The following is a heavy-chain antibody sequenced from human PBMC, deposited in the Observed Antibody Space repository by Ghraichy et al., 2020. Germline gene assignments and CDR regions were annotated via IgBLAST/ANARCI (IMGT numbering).Heavy chain of an antibody. J-gene: IGHJ6*02. CDR2: ISGSGGST. Sequence: GGSLRLSCAASGFTFSSYAMSWVRQAQGKGLEWVSAISGSGGSTYYADSVKGRFTISRDNSKNTLYLQMNSLRAEDTAVYYCAKVRAFGGVIVPFCMDVWGQGTTVTVSS. CDR1: GFTFSSYA. V-gene: IGHV3-23*01. CDR3: AKVRAFGGVIVPFCMDV. D-gene: IGHD3-16*02.